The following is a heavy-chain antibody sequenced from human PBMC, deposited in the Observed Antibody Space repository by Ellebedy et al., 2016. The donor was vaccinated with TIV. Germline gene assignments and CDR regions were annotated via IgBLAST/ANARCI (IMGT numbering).Heavy chain of an antibody. CDR3: ARDAARSGWISDY. CDR2: LTTGGVT. CDR1: GFTFSTYV. D-gene: IGHD6-19*01. J-gene: IGHJ4*02. V-gene: IGHV3-23*01. Sequence: PGGSLRLSCVVSGFTFSTYVMRWFRQAPGKGLEWVSSLTTGGVTFYAESVKDWFTISRDSSKNTLYLQMNILRVEDTAVYYCARDAARSGWISDYWGQGTLVTVSS.